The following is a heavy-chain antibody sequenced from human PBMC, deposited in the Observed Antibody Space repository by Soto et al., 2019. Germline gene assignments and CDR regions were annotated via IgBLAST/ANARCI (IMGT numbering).Heavy chain of an antibody. Sequence: ASVKVSCKASGYTFTSYGISWVRQAPGQGLEWMGWISAYNGNTNYAQKLQGRVTMTTDTSTSTAYMELRSLRSDDTAVYYCARDYLGTYYDFWSGYLYFDYWVQGTLVTVSS. J-gene: IGHJ4*02. CDR2: ISAYNGNT. V-gene: IGHV1-18*01. CDR3: ARDYLGTYYDFWSGYLYFDY. CDR1: GYTFTSYG. D-gene: IGHD3-3*01.